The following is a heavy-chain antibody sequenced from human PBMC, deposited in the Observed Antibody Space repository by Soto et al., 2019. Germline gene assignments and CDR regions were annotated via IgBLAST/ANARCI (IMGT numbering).Heavy chain of an antibody. V-gene: IGHV3-49*03. CDR1: GFTFGDYA. J-gene: IGHJ4*02. CDR2: IRSKAYGGTT. Sequence: RRLSCTASGFTFGDYAMSWFRQAPGKGLEWVGFIRSKAYGGTTEYAASVKGRFTISRDDSKSIAYLQMNSLKTEDTAVYYCTRDLSIVVVPAASRYFDYWGQGTLVTVSS. CDR3: TRDLSIVVVPAASRYFDY. D-gene: IGHD2-2*01.